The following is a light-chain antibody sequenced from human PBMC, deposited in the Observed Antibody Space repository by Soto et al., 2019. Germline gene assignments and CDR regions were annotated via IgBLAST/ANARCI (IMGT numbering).Light chain of an antibody. V-gene: IGKV2-30*01. CDR3: MQGTRLWT. Sequence: DVVMTQSPLSLPVTLGQPASISCRSSQSLLSTDGNTYLAWFHQRPGQSPRRLIYMVSNRDSGVPDRFSGSGSGTDFTLKINRVEAEDVGVYYCMQGTRLWTFGQGTKVEI. CDR2: MVS. J-gene: IGKJ1*01. CDR1: QSLLSTDGNTY.